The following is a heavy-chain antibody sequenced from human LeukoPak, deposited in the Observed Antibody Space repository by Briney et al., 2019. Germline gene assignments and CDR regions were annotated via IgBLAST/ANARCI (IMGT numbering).Heavy chain of an antibody. CDR3: ARVRLELRRKISNYGMDV. Sequence: GSSVKVSCKASGYTFTSYYMHWVRQAPGQGLEWMGIINPSGGSTSYAQKFQGRVTMTRDTSTSTVYMELSSLRSEDTAVYYCARVRLELRRKISNYGMDVWGQGTTVTVSS. J-gene: IGHJ6*02. V-gene: IGHV1-46*01. CDR2: INPSGGST. CDR1: GYTFTSYY. D-gene: IGHD1-7*01.